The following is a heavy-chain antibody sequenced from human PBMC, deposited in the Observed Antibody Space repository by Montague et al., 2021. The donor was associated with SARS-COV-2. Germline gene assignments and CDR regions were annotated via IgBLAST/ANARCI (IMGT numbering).Heavy chain of an antibody. Sequence: FQKRTTYYNPSLQSRLTMSIDTSTNQFSLRLTSVTAADTAVFFCVREKAGGLRKVFDIWGQGTTVTVSS. V-gene: IGHV4-30-2*04. CDR2: FQKRTT. CDR3: VREKAGGLRKVFDI. J-gene: IGHJ3*02.